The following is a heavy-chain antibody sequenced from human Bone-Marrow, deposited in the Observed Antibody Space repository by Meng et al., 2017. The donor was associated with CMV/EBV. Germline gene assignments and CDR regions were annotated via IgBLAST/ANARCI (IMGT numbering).Heavy chain of an antibody. CDR3: ARDLTYYYGSGSNAFDI. V-gene: IGHV1-58*01. CDR2: IVVGSGNT. J-gene: IGHJ3*02. Sequence: SVKVSCKASGFTFTSSAVQWVRQARGQRLEWIGWIVVGSGNTNYAQKFQERVTITRDMSTSTAYMELSRLRSDDTAVYYCARDLTYYYGSGSNAFDIWGQGTMVTVSS. CDR1: GFTFTSSA. D-gene: IGHD3-10*01.